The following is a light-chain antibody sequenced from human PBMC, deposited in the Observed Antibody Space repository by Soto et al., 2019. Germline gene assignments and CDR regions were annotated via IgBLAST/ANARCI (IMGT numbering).Light chain of an antibody. CDR3: SSNSGSNLVV. Sequence: QSALTQPPSASGSPGQSVTISCTGTSSDVGGYNYVSWYQQHPGKAPKLMIYEVNKRPSGVPDRFSGSKSGNTASLTVSGLQAEDEADYYCSSNSGSNLVVFGGGTKLTVL. CDR1: SSDVGGYNY. CDR2: EVN. J-gene: IGLJ2*01. V-gene: IGLV2-8*01.